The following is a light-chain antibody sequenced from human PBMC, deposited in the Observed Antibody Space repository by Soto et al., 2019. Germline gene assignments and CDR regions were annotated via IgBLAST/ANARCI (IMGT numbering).Light chain of an antibody. CDR1: QSINNW. CDR3: QQYKSFSLT. V-gene: IGKV1-5*03. J-gene: IGKJ4*01. Sequence: DIQMTQSPSTLSGSVGDRVTITCRASQSINNWLAWYQQKPGKAPKLLIYKTSDLESGVPSRFSGSGSGTEFSLTISSLQPDDFATHYCQQYKSFSLTFGGATKVDIK. CDR2: KTS.